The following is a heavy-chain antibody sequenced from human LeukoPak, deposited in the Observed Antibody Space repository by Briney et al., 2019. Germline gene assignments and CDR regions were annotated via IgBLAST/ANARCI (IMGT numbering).Heavy chain of an antibody. J-gene: IGHJ2*01. CDR3: ARGGSFWYFDL. V-gene: IGHV3-21*01. CDR2: ISSSSSYI. Sequence: GGSLRLSCAASGFTFSSYSMNWVRQAPGKGLEWVLSISSSSSYIYYADSVKGRFTISRDNAKNSLYLQMNSLRAEDTAVYYCARGGSFWYFDLWGRGTLVTVSS. D-gene: IGHD3-10*01. CDR1: GFTFSSYS.